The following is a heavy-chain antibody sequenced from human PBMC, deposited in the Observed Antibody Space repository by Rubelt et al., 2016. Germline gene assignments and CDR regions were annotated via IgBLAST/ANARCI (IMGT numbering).Heavy chain of an antibody. CDR1: GGSFSGYY. CDR2: INHSGST. CDR3: AREEIAAIDY. V-gene: IGHV4-34*01. Sequence: QVQLQQWGAGLLKPSETLSLTCAVYGGSFSGYYWSWIRQPPGKGLEWIGEINHSGSTNYNPSLKSRVTISVDKSKNQFSLKLSSVTAADTAVYYCAREEIAAIDYWGQGTLVTVSS. J-gene: IGHJ4*02. D-gene: IGHD6-6*01.